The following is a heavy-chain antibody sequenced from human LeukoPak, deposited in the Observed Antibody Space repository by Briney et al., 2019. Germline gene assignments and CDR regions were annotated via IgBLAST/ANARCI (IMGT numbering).Heavy chain of an antibody. D-gene: IGHD3-10*01. CDR1: GGSFSGYY. J-gene: IGHJ4*02. Sequence: SETLSLTCAVYGGSFSGYYWSWIRQPPGKGLEWIGEINHSGSTNYNPSLKSRVTISVDTSKNQFSLKLSSVTAADTAVYYCARDPAKVNRITMVRGRRGLDYWGQGTLVTVSS. CDR3: ARDPAKVNRITMVRGRRGLDY. CDR2: INHSGST. V-gene: IGHV4-34*01.